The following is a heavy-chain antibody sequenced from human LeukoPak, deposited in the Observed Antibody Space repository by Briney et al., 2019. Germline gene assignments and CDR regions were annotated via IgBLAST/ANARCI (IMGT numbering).Heavy chain of an antibody. CDR2: IYHSGST. CDR1: GGSISSDGYY. D-gene: IGHD1-26*01. V-gene: IGHV4-30-2*01. CDR3: ARFLEGGATSYYFDY. Sequence: SETLSLTCTVSGGSISSDGYYWSWIRQPPGKGLEWIGYIYHSGSTYYNPSLKSRVTISVDRSKNQFSLKLSSVTAADTAVYYCARFLEGGATSYYFDYWGQGTLVTVSS. J-gene: IGHJ4*02.